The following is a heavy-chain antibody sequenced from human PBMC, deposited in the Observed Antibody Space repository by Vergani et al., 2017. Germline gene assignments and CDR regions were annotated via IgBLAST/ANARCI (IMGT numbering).Heavy chain of an antibody. D-gene: IGHD1-26*01. CDR3: VKDAGSYENFFDS. CDR2: LTGGGGST. CDR1: GFTFSTYA. J-gene: IGHJ4*02. V-gene: IGHV3-23*01. Sequence: EVQLLESGGSLKQPGGSVRLSCAASGFTFSTYAMHWVRQAPGKGLEWVSALTGGGGSTYYADSFKGRFIISRDNSRDTLYLQMNSLRPEDTGTYYCVKDAGSYENFFDSWGRGTLVTVSS.